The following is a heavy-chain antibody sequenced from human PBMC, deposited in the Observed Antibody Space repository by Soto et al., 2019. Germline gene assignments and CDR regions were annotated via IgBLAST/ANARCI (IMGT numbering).Heavy chain of an antibody. D-gene: IGHD6-13*01. CDR3: ASQVTGIAAAGDNWFDP. Sequence: PSETLSLTCAVSGGSISSGGYSWSWIRQPPGKGLEWIGYIYHSGSTYYNPSLKSRVTISVDRSKNQFSLKLSSVTAADTAVYYCASQVTGIAAAGDNWFDPWGQGTLVNVSS. CDR2: IYHSGST. V-gene: IGHV4-30-2*01. CDR1: GGSISSGGYS. J-gene: IGHJ5*02.